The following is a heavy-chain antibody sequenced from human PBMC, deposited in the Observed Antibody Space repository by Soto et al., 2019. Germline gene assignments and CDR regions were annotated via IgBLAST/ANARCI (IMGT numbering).Heavy chain of an antibody. D-gene: IGHD6-13*01. V-gene: IGHV4-38-2*02. Sequence: SETLSLTYTVSGYSISSGYYWGWIRQPPGKGLEWIGSIYHSGSTYYNPSLKSRVTISVDTSKNQFSLKLSSVTAADTAVYYCARLIAAAGDYWGQGTLVTVSS. CDR1: GYSISSGYY. CDR3: ARLIAAAGDY. CDR2: IYHSGST. J-gene: IGHJ4*02.